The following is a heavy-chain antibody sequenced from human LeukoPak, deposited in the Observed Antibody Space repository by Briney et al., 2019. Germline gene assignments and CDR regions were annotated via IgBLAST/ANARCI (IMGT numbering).Heavy chain of an antibody. J-gene: IGHJ3*02. D-gene: IGHD2-2*01. CDR1: GYSFTSYW. V-gene: IGHV5-51*01. CDR2: IYPGDSDT. Sequence: GESLKISCKGSGYSFTSYWIGWVRQMPGKGLEWMGIIYPGDSDTRYSPSFQGQVTISADKSISTAYLQWSSLKASDTAMYYCATAGGGYCSSTSCYAFDIWGQGTMVTVSS. CDR3: ATAGGGYCSSTSCYAFDI.